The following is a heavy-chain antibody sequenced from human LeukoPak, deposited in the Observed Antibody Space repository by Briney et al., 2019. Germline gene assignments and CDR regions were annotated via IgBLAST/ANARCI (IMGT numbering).Heavy chain of an antibody. Sequence: GGSLRLSCAASGFTFSSYSMNWVRQAPGKGLEWVSSISSSSSYIYYADSVKGRFTISRDNAKNSLYLQMNSLRAEDTAVYYCARFPYAGNQYYYGSGSYSYYYYYGMDVWGQGTTVTVSS. CDR3: ARFPYAGNQYYYGSGSYSYYYYYGMDV. CDR2: ISSSSSYI. J-gene: IGHJ6*02. D-gene: IGHD3-10*01. V-gene: IGHV3-21*01. CDR1: GFTFSSYS.